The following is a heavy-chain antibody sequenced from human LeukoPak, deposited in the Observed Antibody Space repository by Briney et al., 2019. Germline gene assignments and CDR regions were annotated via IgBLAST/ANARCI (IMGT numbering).Heavy chain of an antibody. Sequence: SETLSLTCTVSGYSISSGYLWGWIRQPPGKGLEWIGSIDGSGSSYYNPSLKSRVIISVDTSRNQFSLKLSSVTAADTAVYYCAREGKRYSSGIGAFDIWGQGTMVTVSS. CDR1: GYSISSGYL. J-gene: IGHJ3*02. V-gene: IGHV4-38-2*02. CDR3: AREGKRYSSGIGAFDI. CDR2: IDGSGSS. D-gene: IGHD6-25*01.